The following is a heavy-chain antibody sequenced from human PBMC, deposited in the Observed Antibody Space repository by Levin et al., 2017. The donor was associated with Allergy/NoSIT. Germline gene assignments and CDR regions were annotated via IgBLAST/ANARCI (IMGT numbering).Heavy chain of an antibody. V-gene: IGHV4-59*01. CDR3: ARGYSYGFN. D-gene: IGHD5-18*01. Sequence: SQTLSLTCTVSGGSISSYYWSWIRQPPGKGLEWIGYIYYSGSTNYNPSLKSRVTISVDTSKNQFSLKLSSVTAADTAVYYCARGYSYGFNWGQGTLVTVSS. CDR2: IYYSGST. CDR1: GGSISSYY. J-gene: IGHJ4*02.